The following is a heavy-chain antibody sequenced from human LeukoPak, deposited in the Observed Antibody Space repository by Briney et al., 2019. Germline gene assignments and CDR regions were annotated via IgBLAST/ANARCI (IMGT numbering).Heavy chain of an antibody. CDR2: MIPIFGKA. Sequence: SVKVSCKASGGTFTSYAISGGGQAPGQGGEGRGRMIPIFGKANYEKKLHGRVTITTDESTSTAYMELSSLRSEDTAVYYCATGSYSSGLYGLGWGQGTLVTVSS. CDR1: GGTFTSYA. CDR3: ATGSYSSGLYGLG. J-gene: IGHJ4*02. D-gene: IGHD6-19*01. V-gene: IGHV1-69*05.